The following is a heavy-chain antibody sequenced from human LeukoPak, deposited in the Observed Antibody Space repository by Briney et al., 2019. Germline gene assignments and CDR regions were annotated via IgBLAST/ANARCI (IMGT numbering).Heavy chain of an antibody. J-gene: IGHJ4*02. V-gene: IGHV4-39*07. D-gene: IGHD1-26*01. CDR1: GGSINNNSYY. Sequence: PSETLSLTCIVSGGSINNNSYYWGWIRQPPGKGLEWIGSVYYSGSTYYNPSLKSRVTVSVDTSKNQFSLKVTSVTAADTALYYCARVAVGATSVDYWGQGTLVTVSS. CDR2: VYYSGST. CDR3: ARVAVGATSVDY.